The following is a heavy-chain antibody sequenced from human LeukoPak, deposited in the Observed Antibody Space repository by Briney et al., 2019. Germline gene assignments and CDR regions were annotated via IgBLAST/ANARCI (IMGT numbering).Heavy chain of an antibody. Sequence: ASVKVSCKASGGTFSSYAISWVRQAPGQGLEWMGGIIPIFGTANYAQKFQGRVTITADESTSTAYMELSSLRSEDTAVYYCARGAVRDYYGSGSTYYYYGMDVWGQGTTVTVSS. D-gene: IGHD3-10*01. V-gene: IGHV1-69*01. CDR2: IIPIFGTA. CDR1: GGTFSSYA. CDR3: ARGAVRDYYGSGSTYYYYGMDV. J-gene: IGHJ6*02.